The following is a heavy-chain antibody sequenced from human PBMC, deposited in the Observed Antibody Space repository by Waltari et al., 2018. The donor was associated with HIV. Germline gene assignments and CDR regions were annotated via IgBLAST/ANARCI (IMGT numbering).Heavy chain of an antibody. J-gene: IGHJ2*01. Sequence: QLQLQESGPGLVKPSGTLSLTCTVSGGSISTSNYFWCWIRQPPGKGLEWIGRRGYSGRSNYTQSRKSRVTIAVNTSKNPFTLRLSSVTATDAAVYYCARQALIVGASYWYFDLWGRGTLVTVSS. CDR3: ARQALIVGASYWYFDL. CDR2: RGYSGRS. CDR1: GGSISTSNYF. D-gene: IGHD1-26*01. V-gene: IGHV4-39*01.